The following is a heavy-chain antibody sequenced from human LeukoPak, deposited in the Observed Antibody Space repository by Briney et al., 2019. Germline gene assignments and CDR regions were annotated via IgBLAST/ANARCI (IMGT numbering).Heavy chain of an antibody. CDR1: GFTFSSYA. V-gene: IGHV3-23*01. J-gene: IGHJ4*02. D-gene: IGHD6-6*01. CDR3: AKGRSSSETYYFDY. CDR2: IRVSGGTT. Sequence: PGGSLRLSCAASGFTFSSYAMTWVRHAPGQGLELVSGIRVSGGTTSYAASVKSRFTISRDNSKNTLYLQLNSLRAEDTAVYYCAKGRSSSETYYFDYWGQGTLVAVS.